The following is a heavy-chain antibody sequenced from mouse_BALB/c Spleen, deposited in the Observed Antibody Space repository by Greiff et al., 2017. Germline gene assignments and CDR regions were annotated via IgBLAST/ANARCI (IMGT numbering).Heavy chain of an antibody. CDR3: ARGTTVVVYYFDY. D-gene: IGHD1-1*01. CDR2: IDPANGNT. Sequence: VQLKESGAELVKPGASVKLSCTASGFNIKDTYMHWVKQRPEQGLEWIGRIDPANGNTKYDPKFQGKATITADTSSNTAYLQLSSLTSEDTAVYYCARGTTVVVYYFDYWGQGTTLTVSS. J-gene: IGHJ2*01. V-gene: IGHV14-3*02. CDR1: GFNIKDTY.